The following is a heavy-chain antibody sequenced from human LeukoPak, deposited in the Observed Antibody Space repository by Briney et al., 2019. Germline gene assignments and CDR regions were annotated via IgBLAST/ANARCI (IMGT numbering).Heavy chain of an antibody. D-gene: IGHD3-22*01. Sequence: ASVNVSCKPSGYTFTGYYMHCVREAPGQGLEWMGWINPSSGDTKYAQEFQGRGTMTRATYISAAYMELRRLRSADTAVYYCVREYYFDNSGYYGVGDYWGRGTLVTVSS. V-gene: IGHV1-2*02. CDR2: INPSSGDT. CDR1: GYTFTGYY. CDR3: VREYYFDNSGYYGVGDY. J-gene: IGHJ4*02.